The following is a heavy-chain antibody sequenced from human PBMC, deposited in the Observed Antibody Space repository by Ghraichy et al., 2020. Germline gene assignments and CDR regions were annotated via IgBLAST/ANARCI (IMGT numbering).Heavy chain of an antibody. J-gene: IGHJ4*01. Sequence: GGSLRLSCSASGFTFSSYAMHWVRQAPGQGLEYVSAISSNGGSTYYADSVKGRFTISRDNSKNTLYLQMSSLRAEDTAVYYCVKEDLWGPDYGDPNFDYWGQGTPVTVSS. CDR1: GFTFSSYA. CDR3: VKEDLWGPDYGDPNFDY. V-gene: IGHV3-64D*06. CDR2: ISSNGGST. D-gene: IGHD4-17*01.